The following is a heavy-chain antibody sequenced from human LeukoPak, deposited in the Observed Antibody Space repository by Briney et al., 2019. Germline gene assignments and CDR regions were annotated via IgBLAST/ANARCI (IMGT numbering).Heavy chain of an antibody. V-gene: IGHV4-34*01. J-gene: IGHJ4*02. D-gene: IGHD3-22*01. CDR3: ARSLGYYYDSSGYYHSGY. Sequence: SETLSLTCAVYGGSFSGYYWSWIRQPPGKGLEWIGEINHSGSTYYNPSLKSRVTISVDTSKNQFSLKLSSVTAADTAVYYCARSLGYYYDSSGYYHSGYWGQGTLVTVSS. CDR1: GGSFSGYY. CDR2: INHSGST.